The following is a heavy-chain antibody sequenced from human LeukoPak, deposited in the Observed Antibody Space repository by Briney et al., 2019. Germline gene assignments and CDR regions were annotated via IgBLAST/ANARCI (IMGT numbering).Heavy chain of an antibody. CDR1: GFVFSTYA. D-gene: IGHD5-24*01. Sequence: PGGSLRLSCAASGFVFSTYAMHWVRQAPGKGLEWVAFIRSDGSNEYYSDSVKGRFSISRDNSKDTLYLQIYSLRPEDTGDYCAKVAEMDTILGKFDNWGQGTLVTVSS. J-gene: IGHJ5*02. CDR2: IRSDGSNE. V-gene: IGHV3-30*02. CDR3: AKVAEMDTILGKFDN.